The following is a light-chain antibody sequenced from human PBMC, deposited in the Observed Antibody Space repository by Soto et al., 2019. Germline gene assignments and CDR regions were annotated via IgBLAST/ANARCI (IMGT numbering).Light chain of an antibody. CDR2: LGS. CDR3: MQALQIPPT. V-gene: IGKV2-28*01. CDR1: QSLLHSNGYNF. Sequence: DIVMTQSPLSLPVTPGEPASISCRSSQSLLHSNGYNFLDWYLQKPGQSPQLLIYLGSNRASGVPDRFSGSGSGTDFTLTISRVEAEDVWVYYCMQALQIPPTFGLGTRVEIK. J-gene: IGKJ1*01.